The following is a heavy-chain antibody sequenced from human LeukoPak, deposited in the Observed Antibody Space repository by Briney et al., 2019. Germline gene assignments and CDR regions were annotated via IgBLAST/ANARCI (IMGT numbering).Heavy chain of an antibody. J-gene: IGHJ4*02. V-gene: IGHV1-58*01. CDR2: IVVGSGNT. Sequence: ASVKVSCKASGFTFTSSAVQWVRQARGQRLEWIGWIVVGSGNTNYAQKFQERVTITRDMSISTAYMELSSLRSEDTAVYYCAAVGYCSSTSCYGFDYWGQGTLVTVSS. CDR1: GFTFTSSA. CDR3: AAVGYCSSTSCYGFDY. D-gene: IGHD2-2*01.